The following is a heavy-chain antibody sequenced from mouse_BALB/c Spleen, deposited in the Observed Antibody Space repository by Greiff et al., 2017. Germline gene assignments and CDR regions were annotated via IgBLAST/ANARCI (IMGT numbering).Heavy chain of an antibody. CDR2: ISSGGSYT. CDR1: GFTFSSYG. V-gene: IGHV5-6*01. J-gene: IGHJ1*01. CDR3: ASLYGNYWYFDV. D-gene: IGHD2-1*01. Sequence: EVNVVESGGDLVKPGGSLKLSCAASGFTFSSYGMSWVRQTPDKRLEWVATISSGGSYTYYPDSVKGRFTISRDNAKNTLYLQMSSLKSEDTAMYYCASLYGNYWYFDVWGAGTTVTVSS.